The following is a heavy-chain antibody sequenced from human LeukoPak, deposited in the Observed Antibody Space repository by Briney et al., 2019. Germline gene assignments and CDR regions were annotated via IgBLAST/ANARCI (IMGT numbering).Heavy chain of an antibody. D-gene: IGHD5-18*01. Sequence: GGSLRLSCAASGFTFSSYSMNWVRQAPGKRLEWVSSISSSSSYIYYADSVKGRFTISRDNAKNSLYLQMNSLRAEDTAVYYCAREGGYSYCSQTIDYWGQGTLVTVSS. CDR2: ISSSSSYI. J-gene: IGHJ4*02. CDR1: GFTFSSYS. V-gene: IGHV3-21*01. CDR3: AREGGYSYCSQTIDY.